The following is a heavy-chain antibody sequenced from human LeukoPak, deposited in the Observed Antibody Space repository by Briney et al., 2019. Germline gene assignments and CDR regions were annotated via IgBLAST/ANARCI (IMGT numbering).Heavy chain of an antibody. CDR3: ARGRGDDY. CDR2: IKQDGSEK. CDR1: GFTFSSFW. Sequence: GGSLRLSCVASGFTFSSFWMTWVRQAPGKGLEWVSNIKQDGSEKYYVDAVKGRFTISIDNAKNSVYLQMNSLRAEDTAMYYCARGRGDDYWGQGTLVTVSS. D-gene: IGHD3-10*01. J-gene: IGHJ4*02. V-gene: IGHV3-7*01.